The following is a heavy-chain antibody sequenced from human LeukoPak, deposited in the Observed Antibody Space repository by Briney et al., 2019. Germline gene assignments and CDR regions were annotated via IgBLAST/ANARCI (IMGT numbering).Heavy chain of an antibody. CDR1: GGSISSYY. CDR3: ARDPSSGSPYGFDP. J-gene: IGHJ5*02. Sequence: SETLSLTCTVSGGSISSYYWSWIRQPPGKGLERIGYIYYSGSTNYNPSLKSRVTISVDTSKNQFSLKLSSVTAADTAVYYCARDPSSGSPYGFDPWGQGTLVTVSS. D-gene: IGHD6-19*01. CDR2: IYYSGST. V-gene: IGHV4-59*01.